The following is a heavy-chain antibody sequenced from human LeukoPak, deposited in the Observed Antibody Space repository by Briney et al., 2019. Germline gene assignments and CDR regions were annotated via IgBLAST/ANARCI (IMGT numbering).Heavy chain of an antibody. Sequence: GGSLRLSCAASGFTFSSYGMHWVRQAPGKGLEWVAFIRYDGSNKYYADSVKGRFTISRDNSKNTLYLQMNSLRAEDTAVYYCAKVRGAQYYFDYWGQGTLVTVSS. CDR2: IRYDGSNK. J-gene: IGHJ4*02. CDR3: AKVRGAQYYFDY. CDR1: GFTFSSYG. V-gene: IGHV3-30*02. D-gene: IGHD3-10*01.